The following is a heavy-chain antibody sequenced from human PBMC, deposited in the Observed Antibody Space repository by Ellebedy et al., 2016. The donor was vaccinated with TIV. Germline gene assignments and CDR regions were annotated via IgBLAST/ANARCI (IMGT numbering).Heavy chain of an antibody. D-gene: IGHD4-17*01. CDR3: ARDLAGYGDYTLRDY. V-gene: IGHV3-30*04. CDR2: ISYDGSNK. J-gene: IGHJ4*02. CDR1: GFTFSSYA. Sequence: GGSLRLSCAASGFTFSSYAMHWVRQAPGKGLEWVAVISYDGSNKYYADSVKGRFTISRDNSKNTLYLQMNSLRAEDTAVYYCARDLAGYGDYTLRDYWGQGTLVTVSS.